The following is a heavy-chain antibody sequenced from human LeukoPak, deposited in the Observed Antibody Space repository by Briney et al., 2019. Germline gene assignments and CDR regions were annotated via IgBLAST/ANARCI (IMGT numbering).Heavy chain of an antibody. V-gene: IGHV1-18*01. D-gene: IGHD3-3*01. CDR3: ARDLAYYANYFDY. Sequence: ASVKVSCKASRYTFTSYGISGVRQAPGQGLEWMGWISAYNGKTNYAQKLQGRVTMATDTSTSTAYMRLRSLRSDDTAVYYCARDLAYYANYFDYWGQGTLVTVSS. CDR1: RYTFTSYG. J-gene: IGHJ4*02. CDR2: ISAYNGKT.